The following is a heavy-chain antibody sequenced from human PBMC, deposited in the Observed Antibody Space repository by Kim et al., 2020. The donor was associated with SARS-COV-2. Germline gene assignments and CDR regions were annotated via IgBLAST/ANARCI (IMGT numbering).Heavy chain of an antibody. CDR3: AKDGTKGRPSLDY. J-gene: IGHJ4*02. CDR1: GFIFSDFG. CDR2: ISHDGTNK. D-gene: IGHD1-1*01. Sequence: GGSLRLSCVASGFIFSDFGIHWVRQAPGKGLEWVAVISHDGTNKDVGDSVKGRFTIFRDNSKNTVFLQMDSLRSDDTGIYYCAKDGTKGRPSLDYWGQGTLVTVSS. V-gene: IGHV3-30*18.